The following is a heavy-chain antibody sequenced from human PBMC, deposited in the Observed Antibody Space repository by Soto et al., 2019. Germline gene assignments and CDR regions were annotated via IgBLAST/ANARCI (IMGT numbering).Heavy chain of an antibody. CDR1: GYSFTSYW. J-gene: IGHJ4*02. D-gene: IGHD3-22*01. CDR3: ARHLTSMMSSQSN. CDR2: IYPGDSDT. V-gene: IGHV5-51*01. Sequence: GESLKISCKASGYSFTSYWIGWVRQMPGKGLEWMGIIYPGDSDTRYSPSFQGQVTISADKSISTAYLQWSSLKASDTAMYYCARHLTSMMSSQSNWGQGTLVTVSS.